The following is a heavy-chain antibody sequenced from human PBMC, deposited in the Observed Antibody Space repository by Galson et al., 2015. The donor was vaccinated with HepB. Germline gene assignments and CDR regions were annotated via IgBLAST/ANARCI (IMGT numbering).Heavy chain of an antibody. V-gene: IGHV7-4-1*02. D-gene: IGHD1-26*01. J-gene: IGHJ6*02. CDR1: GYTFTSYA. CDR2: INTNTGNP. Sequence: SVKVSCKASGYTFTSYAINWVRQAPGQGLEWMGWINTNTGNPTYAQGFTGRFVFFLDTSVSTAYVQISSLKTEDTAVYYCARDDSGSYRYGMDVWGQGTTVTVSS. CDR3: ARDDSGSYRYGMDV.